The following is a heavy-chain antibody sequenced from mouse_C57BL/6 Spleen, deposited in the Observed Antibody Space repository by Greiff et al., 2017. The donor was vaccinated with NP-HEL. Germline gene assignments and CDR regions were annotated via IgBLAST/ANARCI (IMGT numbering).Heavy chain of an antibody. CDR3: ARDAWDAPAMDY. V-gene: IGHV3-6*01. J-gene: IGHJ4*01. D-gene: IGHD4-1*01. CDR1: GYSITSGYY. Sequence: EVQLQESGPGLVKPSQSLSLTCSVTGYSITSGYYWNWIRQFPGNKLEWMGYISYDGSNNYNPSLKNRISITRDTSKNQFFLKLNSVTTEDTATYYCARDAWDAPAMDYWGQGTSVTVSS. CDR2: ISYDGSN.